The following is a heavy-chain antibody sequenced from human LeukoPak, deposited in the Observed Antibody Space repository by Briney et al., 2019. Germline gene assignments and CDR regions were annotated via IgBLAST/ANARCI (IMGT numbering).Heavy chain of an antibody. J-gene: IGHJ4*02. Sequence: PGGSLRLSCAASGFTFSSYAMSWVRQAPGKGLEWVSAISGSGGSTYYADSVKGRFTISRDNSKNTLYLQMNSLRAEDTAVYYCAKALIPGFSYGYLFFDYWGQGTLVTVSS. V-gene: IGHV3-23*01. CDR1: GFTFSSYA. D-gene: IGHD5-18*01. CDR3: AKALIPGFSYGYLFFDY. CDR2: ISGSGGST.